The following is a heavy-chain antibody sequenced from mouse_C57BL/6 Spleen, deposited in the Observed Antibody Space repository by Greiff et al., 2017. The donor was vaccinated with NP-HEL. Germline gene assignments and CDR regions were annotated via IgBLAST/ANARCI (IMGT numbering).Heavy chain of an antibody. J-gene: IGHJ2*01. CDR3: ARGGNYLDY. V-gene: IGHV1-42*01. Sequence: EVQLQQSGPELVKPGASVKISCKASGYSFTGYYMNWVKQSPEKSLEWIGEINPSTGGTTYNQKFKAKATLTVDKSSSTAYMQLKSLTSEDSAVYYCARGGNYLDYWGQGTTLTVSS. CDR2: INPSTGGT. CDR1: GYSFTGYY.